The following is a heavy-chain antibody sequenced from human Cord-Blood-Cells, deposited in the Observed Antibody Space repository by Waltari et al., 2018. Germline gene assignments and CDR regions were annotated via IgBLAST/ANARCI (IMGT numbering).Heavy chain of an antibody. CDR2: IWYDGSNK. V-gene: IGHV3-33*01. J-gene: IGHJ4*02. CDR3: ARDKRGDFDY. Sequence: QVQLVESGGGVVQPGRSLRLSCAASGFTFSSYGMHWVRQAPGKGLEWVAVIWYDGSNKYYADSVKGRFTISRDNSKNTLYLQMNSPRAEDTAVYYCARDKRGDFDYWGQGTLVTVSS. CDR1: GFTFSSYG.